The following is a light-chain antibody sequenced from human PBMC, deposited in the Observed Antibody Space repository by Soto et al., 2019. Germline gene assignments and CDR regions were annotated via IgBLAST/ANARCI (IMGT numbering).Light chain of an antibody. Sequence: QSALTQPASVSGSPGQSITISCTGTSSDVGGYNYVSWYQQHPGKAPKLMIDDVSNRPSGVSNRFSGSKSGNTASLTISGLQAEDEADYYCSSYTSSLYVFGTGTKLTVL. J-gene: IGLJ1*01. CDR3: SSYTSSLYV. V-gene: IGLV2-14*01. CDR1: SSDVGGYNY. CDR2: DVS.